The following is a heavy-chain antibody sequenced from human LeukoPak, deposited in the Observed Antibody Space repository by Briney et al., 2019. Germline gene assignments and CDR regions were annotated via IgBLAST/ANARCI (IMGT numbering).Heavy chain of an antibody. J-gene: IGHJ4*02. V-gene: IGHV3-74*01. CDR2: INSDGSST. CDR3: AKSSFTDPFDY. CDR1: GFTFSSYW. D-gene: IGHD2-8*02. Sequence: GGSLRLSCAASGFTFSSYWMHWVRQAPGKGLVWVSRINSDGSSTSYADSVKGRFTISRDNAKNTLYLQMNSLRAEDTAVYYCAKSSFTDPFDYWGQGTLVTVSS.